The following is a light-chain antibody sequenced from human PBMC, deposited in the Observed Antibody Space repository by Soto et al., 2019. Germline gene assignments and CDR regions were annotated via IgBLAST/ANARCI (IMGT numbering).Light chain of an antibody. CDR3: CSYAGSWV. CDR1: SSDVGGYNY. Sequence: QSVLTQPASVSGSPGQSIAISCTGTSSDVGGYNYVSWYQQHPGKAPKLLISEVSKRPSGVPDRFSGSKSGNTASLTISGLQAEDEADYYCCSYAGSWVFGGGTQLTVL. V-gene: IGLV2-8*01. CDR2: EVS. J-gene: IGLJ3*02.